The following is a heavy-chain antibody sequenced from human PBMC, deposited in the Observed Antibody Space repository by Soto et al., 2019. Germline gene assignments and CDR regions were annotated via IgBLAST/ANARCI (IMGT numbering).Heavy chain of an antibody. CDR3: ARDDYDLLTGYSLPHMAV. J-gene: IGHJ6*03. CDR1: GYTFTTYA. Sequence: ASVKVSCKASGYTFTTYAIHWVRQAPGQRLEWMGWINAGNGNTKYSQKFQGRVTITRDTSASTAYMELSSLRSEDTAVYYCARDDYDLLTGYSLPHMAVWGTGTTVTFSS. D-gene: IGHD3-9*01. CDR2: INAGNGNT. V-gene: IGHV1-3*01.